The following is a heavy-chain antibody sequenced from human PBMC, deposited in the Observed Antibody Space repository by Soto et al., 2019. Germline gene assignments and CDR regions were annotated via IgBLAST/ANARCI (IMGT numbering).Heavy chain of an antibody. CDR3: ARAGYYYDSSGYFTGKAYDY. J-gene: IGHJ4*02. CDR1: GFTVSSNY. V-gene: IGHV3-53*01. D-gene: IGHD3-22*01. Sequence: GGSLSLSCAASGFTVSSNYMSWVRQAPGKGLEWVSVIYSGGSTHYADSVKGRFTISRDNSKNTLYLQMNSLRAEDTAVYYCARAGYYYDSSGYFTGKAYDYWGQGTLVTVSS. CDR2: IYSGGST.